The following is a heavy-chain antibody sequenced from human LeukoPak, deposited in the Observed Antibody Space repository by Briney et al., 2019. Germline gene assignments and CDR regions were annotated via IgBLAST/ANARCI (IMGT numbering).Heavy chain of an antibody. V-gene: IGHV4-59*01. CDR3: ARDAAAIFGVVFFGAFDI. Sequence: SETLSLTCTVSGGSISNYYWSWIRQPPGKGLEWIGYIYYSGSTNYNPSLKSRVTISVDTSKNQFSLKLSSVTAADTAVYYCARDAAAIFGVVFFGAFDIWGQGTMVTVSS. CDR2: IYYSGST. D-gene: IGHD3-3*01. CDR1: GGSISNYY. J-gene: IGHJ3*02.